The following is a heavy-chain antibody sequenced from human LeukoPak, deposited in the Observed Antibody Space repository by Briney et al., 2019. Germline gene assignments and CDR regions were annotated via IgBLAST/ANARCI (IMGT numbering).Heavy chain of an antibody. Sequence: ASVKVSCKASGYTFTSYDINWVRQATGQGLEWMGWMNPNSGNTGYAQKFQGRVTMTRNTSISTAYMEPSSLRSEDTAVYYCASAGSSGWSYFDYWGQGTLVTVSS. J-gene: IGHJ4*02. CDR1: GYTFTSYD. D-gene: IGHD6-19*01. CDR2: MNPNSGNT. CDR3: ASAGSSGWSYFDY. V-gene: IGHV1-8*01.